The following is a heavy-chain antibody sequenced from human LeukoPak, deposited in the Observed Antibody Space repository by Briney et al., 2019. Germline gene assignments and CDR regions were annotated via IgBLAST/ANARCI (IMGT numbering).Heavy chain of an antibody. D-gene: IGHD2-8*01. V-gene: IGHV3-30*04. CDR1: GFTFSSYA. Sequence: GRSLRLSCAASGFTFSSYAMHRVRQAPGKGLEWVAVISYDGSNKYYADSVKGRFTISRDNSKNTLYLQMNSLRAEDTAVYYCARVGFVLMVYAYFDYWGQGTLVTVSS. J-gene: IGHJ4*02. CDR2: ISYDGSNK. CDR3: ARVGFVLMVYAYFDY.